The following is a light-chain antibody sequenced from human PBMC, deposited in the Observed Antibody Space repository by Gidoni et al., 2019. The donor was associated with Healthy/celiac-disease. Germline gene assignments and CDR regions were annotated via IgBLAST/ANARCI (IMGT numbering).Light chain of an antibody. CDR2: DAS. Sequence: DIQITQSPFSLSASVGDRVTITCQASQYISNYLNWYQQKPGKDPKHLIYDASNLETRVPSRFSGSGSGTDFTFTISSLQPEDIATYYCQQYDNNPPMYTFGQGTKLEIK. CDR3: QQYDNNPPMYT. CDR1: QYISNY. J-gene: IGKJ2*01. V-gene: IGKV1-33*01.